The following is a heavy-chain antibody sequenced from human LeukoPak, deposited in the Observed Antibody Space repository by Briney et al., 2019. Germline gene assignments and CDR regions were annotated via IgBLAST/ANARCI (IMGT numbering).Heavy chain of an antibody. CDR2: ISGSGGST. Sequence: GGSLRLSCAASGFTFSSYAMSWVRQAPGKGLEWVSAISGSGGSTYYADSVKGRFTISRDNSKNTLYLQTNSLRAEDTAVYYCAKCPYSGSYNYMDVWGKGTTVTVSS. V-gene: IGHV3-23*01. CDR3: AKCPYSGSYNYMDV. D-gene: IGHD1-26*01. J-gene: IGHJ6*03. CDR1: GFTFSSYA.